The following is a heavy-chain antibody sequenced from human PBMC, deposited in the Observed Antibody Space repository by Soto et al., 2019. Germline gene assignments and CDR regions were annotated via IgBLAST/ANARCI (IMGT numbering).Heavy chain of an antibody. D-gene: IGHD6-19*01. CDR2: IYYSGST. CDR1: GCSICSYY. CDR3: AGSAVADDAFDI. V-gene: IGHV4-59*08. J-gene: IGHJ3*02. Sequence: SETLSLSCTVSGCSICSYYWSWIRQPPGKGLEWIGYIYYSGSTNYNPSLKSRVTISVDTSKNQFSLKLSSVTAADTAVYYCAGSAVADDAFDIWGQGTMVTVSS.